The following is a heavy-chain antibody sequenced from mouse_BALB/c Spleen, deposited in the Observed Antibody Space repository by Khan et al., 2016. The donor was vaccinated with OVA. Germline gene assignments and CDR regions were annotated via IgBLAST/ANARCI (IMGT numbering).Heavy chain of an antibody. J-gene: IGHJ2*01. CDR3: ARMARTIN. V-gene: IGHV5-6-3*01. Sequence: EVKVVESGGGLVQPGGSLKLSCAASGFTFSSYGMSWVRQTPDKRLELVATITSNGGSTYYPDSVKGRFTISRDNAKNTLYLQMSSLKSEDTAMYYCARMARTINWGQGTTLTVSS. CDR2: ITSNGGST. CDR1: GFTFSSYG.